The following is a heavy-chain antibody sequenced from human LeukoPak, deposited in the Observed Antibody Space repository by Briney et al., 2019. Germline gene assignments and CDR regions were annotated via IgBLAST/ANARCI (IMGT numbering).Heavy chain of an antibody. J-gene: IGHJ4*02. V-gene: IGHV3-33*08. Sequence: PGGSLRLSCAASGFTFSNAWMSWVRQAPGKGLEWVAVIWYDGSNKYYADSVKGRFTISRDNSKNTLYLQMNSLRAEDTAVYYCARDLAKCSGGSCQQDGWGQGTLVTVSS. CDR2: IWYDGSNK. CDR3: ARDLAKCSGGSCQQDG. CDR1: GFTFSNAW. D-gene: IGHD2-15*01.